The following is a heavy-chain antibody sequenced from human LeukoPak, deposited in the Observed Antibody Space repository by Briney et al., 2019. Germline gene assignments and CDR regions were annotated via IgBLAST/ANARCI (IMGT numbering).Heavy chain of an antibody. D-gene: IGHD6-13*01. Sequence: PGGSLRLSCAASGFTFSNYAMHWVRQAPGKGLEWVAVISYVGSNKYYADSVKGRFTISRDNSENTLYLQMNSLRPEDTAVYYCAKDLEWAAAGISGGYYFDYWGQGTLVTVSS. CDR1: GFTFSNYA. J-gene: IGHJ4*02. CDR3: AKDLEWAAAGISGGYYFDY. CDR2: ISYVGSNK. V-gene: IGHV3-30*18.